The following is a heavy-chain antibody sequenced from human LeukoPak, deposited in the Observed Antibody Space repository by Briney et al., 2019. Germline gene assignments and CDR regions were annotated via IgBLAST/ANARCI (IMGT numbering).Heavy chain of an antibody. CDR3: AIRTRDTQPFDY. Sequence: GGSPKISCKSSGYSFTSYWIGWVRQMPGKGREGMGIIYPGDSDTRYRASSEGQVSSSADKCNGSAYLQWSRLKSSDTARTYCAIRTRDTQPFDYWGQETLVTVSS. CDR2: IYPGDSDT. D-gene: IGHD3-3*02. J-gene: IGHJ4*02. V-gene: IGHV5-51*01. CDR1: GYSFTSYW.